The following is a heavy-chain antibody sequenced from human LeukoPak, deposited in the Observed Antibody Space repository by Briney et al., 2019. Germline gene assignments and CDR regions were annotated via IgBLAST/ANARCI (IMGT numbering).Heavy chain of an antibody. D-gene: IGHD3-9*01. V-gene: IGHV4-61*08. CDR2: IYYSGST. CDR3: ARHVWLQPFDY. J-gene: IGHJ4*02. Sequence: SETLSLTCTVSGASLNSGGYYWNWIRQPPGKEPEWIGYIYYSGSTNYNRSLKSRVTISVDTSKNQFSLKLSSVTAADTAVYYCARHVWLQPFDYWGQGTLVTVSS. CDR1: GASLNSGGYY.